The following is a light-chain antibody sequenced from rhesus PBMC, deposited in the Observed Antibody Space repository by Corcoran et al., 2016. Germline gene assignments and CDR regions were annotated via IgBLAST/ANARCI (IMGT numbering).Light chain of an antibody. CDR2: EVS. CDR1: SSDIGGYNR. Sequence: QAALTQSPSESGSPGQSVTISCTGTSSDIGGYNRVSWYQQHPGKAPKLMIYEVSKRPSGVSDRFSGSKSGNTASLTIAGLQAEDEADYYCSSYASSSAFTFGAGTRLTVL. V-gene: IGLV2-13*02. J-gene: IGLJ1*01. CDR3: SSYASSSAFT.